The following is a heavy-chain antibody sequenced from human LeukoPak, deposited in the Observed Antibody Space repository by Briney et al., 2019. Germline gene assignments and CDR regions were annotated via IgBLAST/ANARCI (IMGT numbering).Heavy chain of an antibody. V-gene: IGHV3-23*01. J-gene: IGHJ3*02. D-gene: IGHD6-13*01. Sequence: PGGSLRLSCAASGFTFSSYGMSWVRQAPGKGLEWVSAISGSGGSTYYADSVKGRFTISRDNSKNTLYLQMNSLRAEDMALYYCAKAYSSSWYPMGAFDIWGQGTMVTVSS. CDR2: ISGSGGST. CDR1: GFTFSSYG. CDR3: AKAYSSSWYPMGAFDI.